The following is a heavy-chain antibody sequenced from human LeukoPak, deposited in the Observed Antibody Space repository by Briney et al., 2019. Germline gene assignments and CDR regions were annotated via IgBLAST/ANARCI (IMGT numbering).Heavy chain of an antibody. Sequence: GGSLRLSCAASGFTFSSYWMSWVRQAPGKGLEWVANIKQDGSEKYYVDSVKGRFTISRDNAKNSLYLQMNSLRAEDTAVYYCARVRYSYGPNFDYWGQGILVTVSS. CDR3: ARVRYSYGPNFDY. V-gene: IGHV3-7*03. CDR1: GFTFSSYW. CDR2: IKQDGSEK. J-gene: IGHJ4*02. D-gene: IGHD5-18*01.